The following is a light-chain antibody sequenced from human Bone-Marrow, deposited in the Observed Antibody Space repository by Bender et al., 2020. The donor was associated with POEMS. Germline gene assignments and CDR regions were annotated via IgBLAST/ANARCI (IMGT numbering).Light chain of an antibody. CDR1: NIGGNS. Sequence: SYVLTQPPSVSVAPGKTARFTCGGNNIGGNSVFWYKQKPGQAPGLVVYDDIARPSGIPDRFSGSNSGNTAPLTITRVEGGDEADYYCQVWDGSSDHWVFGGGTKLTVL. CDR2: DDI. V-gene: IGLV3-21*03. CDR3: QVWDGSSDHWV. J-gene: IGLJ3*02.